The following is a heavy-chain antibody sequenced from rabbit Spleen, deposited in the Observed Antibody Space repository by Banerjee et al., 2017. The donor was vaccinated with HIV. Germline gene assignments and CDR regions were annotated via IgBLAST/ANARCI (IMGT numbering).Heavy chain of an antibody. CDR1: GFSFSDRDV. CDR2: INASTGKP. CDR3: ARDLAGAIGWNFYL. V-gene: IGHV1S45*01. Sequence: QEQLVESGGGLVKPEGSLTLTCKASGFSFSDRDVMCWVRQAPGKGLQWIACINASTGKPVYATWASGRFTISRTSSTTVTLQMTSLTAADTATYFCARDLAGAIGWNFYLWGQGTLVTVS. D-gene: IGHD4-1*01. J-gene: IGHJ3*01.